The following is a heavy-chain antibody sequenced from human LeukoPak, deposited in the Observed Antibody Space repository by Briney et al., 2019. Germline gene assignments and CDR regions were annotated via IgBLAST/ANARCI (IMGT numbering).Heavy chain of an antibody. D-gene: IGHD5-18*01. CDR3: AKGNGDTAMVRAFDY. J-gene: IGHJ4*02. CDR1: GFTFSSYA. V-gene: IGHV3-23*01. Sequence: GGSLRLSCAASGFTFSSYAMSGVRQAPGKGLGWVSVISGSGGSTYYADSVKGRFTISRDNSKNTLYLQMNSLRAEDTAVYYCAKGNGDTAMVRAFDYWGQGTLVTVSS. CDR2: ISGSGGST.